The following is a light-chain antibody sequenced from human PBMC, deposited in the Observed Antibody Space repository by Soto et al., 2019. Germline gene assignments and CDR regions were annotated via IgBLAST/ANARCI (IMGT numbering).Light chain of an antibody. CDR1: GNDVGAYNY. V-gene: IGLV2-11*01. J-gene: IGLJ1*01. CDR3: CSYAGGYICL. Sequence: QSVLTQPRSVSGSPGQSVTISCTGTGNDVGAYNYVSCYQQPPGRPPKLMIYDVTKWPSGVPERFSGSKSGNTASLTISGLQAEDEADYFCCSYAGGYICLFGTGTKVTVL. CDR2: DVT.